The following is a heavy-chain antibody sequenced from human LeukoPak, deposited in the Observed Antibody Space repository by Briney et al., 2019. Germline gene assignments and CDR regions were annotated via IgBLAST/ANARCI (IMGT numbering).Heavy chain of an antibody. CDR3: ASGSGYDLGDY. CDR1: GGSISSGDYY. Sequence: SETLSLTCTVSGGSISSGDYYWSWIRQPPGKGLEWIGYIYYSGSTYYNPSLKSRVTISVDTSKNQFSLKLSSVTAADTAVYYCASGSGYDLGDYWGQGTLVTVSS. J-gene: IGHJ4*02. D-gene: IGHD5-12*01. CDR2: IYYSGST. V-gene: IGHV4-30-4*01.